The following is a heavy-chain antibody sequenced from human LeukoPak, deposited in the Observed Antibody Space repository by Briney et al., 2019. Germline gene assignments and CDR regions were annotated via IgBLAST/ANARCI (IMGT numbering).Heavy chain of an antibody. V-gene: IGHV4-34*01. J-gene: IGHJ4*02. D-gene: IGHD2-15*01. CDR3: ARGAVPADSHPFDY. CDR2: INHRGST. Sequence: AETKALTCAVYGGPLSGYYWRWIRQPPGRGLEGIGEINHRGSTNYNPSLKSRVPISIDTYKHHFSLNLSSVTAADTAVYYCARGAVPADSHPFDYWGQGTLVTVSS. CDR1: GGPLSGYY.